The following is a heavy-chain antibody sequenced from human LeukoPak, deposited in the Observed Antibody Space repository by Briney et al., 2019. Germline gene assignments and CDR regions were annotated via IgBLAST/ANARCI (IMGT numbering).Heavy chain of an antibody. V-gene: IGHV3-9*01. Sequence: PGRSLRLSCAASGFTFDDYAMHWVRQAPGKGLEWVSGISWNSGSIGYADSVKGRFTISRDNAKNSLYLQMNSLRAEDTAVYYCARGFCGYSYGHDYWGQGTLVTVSS. D-gene: IGHD5-18*01. CDR3: ARGFCGYSYGHDY. J-gene: IGHJ4*02. CDR1: GFTFDDYA. CDR2: ISWNSGSI.